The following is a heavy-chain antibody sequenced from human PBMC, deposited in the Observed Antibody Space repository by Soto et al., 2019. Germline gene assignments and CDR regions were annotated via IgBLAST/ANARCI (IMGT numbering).Heavy chain of an antibody. V-gene: IGHV3-23*01. CDR3: ARGVWGSIHDH. D-gene: IGHD3-16*01. CDR2: ISGSGDAT. CDR1: GFTFSSYG. Sequence: EVQLLESGGGLVQPGGSLRLSCGASGFTFSSYGMSWVRQGPGKGLEWVADISGSGDATHYADSVKGHFTISRDNSKNTLFLQMNSLRAEDTAIYYCARGVWGSIHDHWGQGTLVIVSS. J-gene: IGHJ4*02.